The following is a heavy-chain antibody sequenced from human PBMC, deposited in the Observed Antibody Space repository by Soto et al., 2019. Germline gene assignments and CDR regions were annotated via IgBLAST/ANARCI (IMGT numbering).Heavy chain of an antibody. Sequence: GGSLRLSCAASGFTFSSYWMHWVRQAPGKGLVWVSGINSDGSNTRYADSVKGRFTISRDNSKNTLYLQMNSLRAEDTAVYYCAKDYCTNGVCYNFSLDYWGQGTPVTVSS. D-gene: IGHD2-8*01. J-gene: IGHJ4*02. V-gene: IGHV3-74*01. CDR3: AKDYCTNGVCYNFSLDY. CDR1: GFTFSSYW. CDR2: INSDGSNT.